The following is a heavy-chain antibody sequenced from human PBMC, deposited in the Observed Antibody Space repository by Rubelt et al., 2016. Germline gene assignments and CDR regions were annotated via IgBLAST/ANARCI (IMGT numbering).Heavy chain of an antibody. CDR3: ARGRVRDYYYYGMDV. Sequence: QALVQGPEWMGGIIPIFGTANYAQKLQGRVTITADESTSTAYMELSSLRSEDTAVYYCARGRVRDYYYYGMDVWGQGTTVTVSS. D-gene: IGHD3-3*01. CDR2: IIPIFGTA. V-gene: IGHV1-69*01. J-gene: IGHJ6*02.